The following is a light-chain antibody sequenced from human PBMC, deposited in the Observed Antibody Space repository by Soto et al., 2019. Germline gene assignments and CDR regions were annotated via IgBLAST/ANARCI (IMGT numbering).Light chain of an antibody. Sequence: SYELTQPPSVSVAPGKTARITCGGNNIGSKSVHWYQQKPGQAPVLVIYYDSDRPSGIPERFSGSNSGNTATLTISRVEAGDEADYYCQVWDSSSSVVFGGGTEVTVL. J-gene: IGLJ2*01. CDR3: QVWDSSSSVV. CDR2: YDS. V-gene: IGLV3-21*04. CDR1: NIGSKS.